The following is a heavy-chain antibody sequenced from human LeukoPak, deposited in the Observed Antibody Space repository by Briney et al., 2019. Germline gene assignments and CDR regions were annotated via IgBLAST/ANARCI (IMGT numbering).Heavy chain of an antibody. CDR2: INPHSGGT. Sequence: ASVKVSCKASGYTFIDYYMHWVRQAPGQGLEWMGWINPHSGGTNYAQKFQGRVTMTRDTSVSTAYMEVASLRSDDTAVYYCARDAVIPAAIVPYFDYWGQGTLVTVSS. J-gene: IGHJ4*02. CDR1: GYTFIDYY. V-gene: IGHV1-2*02. D-gene: IGHD2-2*01. CDR3: ARDAVIPAAIVPYFDY.